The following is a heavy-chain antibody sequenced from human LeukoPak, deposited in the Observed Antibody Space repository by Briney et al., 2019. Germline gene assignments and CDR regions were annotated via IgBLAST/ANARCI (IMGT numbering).Heavy chain of an antibody. J-gene: IGHJ4*02. D-gene: IGHD1-26*01. CDR1: GGTFSSYA. V-gene: IGHV1-69*05. CDR3: ARHLDEWELTPPLD. CDR2: IIPIFGTA. Sequence: GASVKVSCKASGGTFSSYAISWVRQAPEQGLEWMGGIIPIFGTANYAQKFQGRVTITTDESTSTAYMELSSLRSEDTAVYYCARHLDEWELTPPLDWGQGTLVTVSS.